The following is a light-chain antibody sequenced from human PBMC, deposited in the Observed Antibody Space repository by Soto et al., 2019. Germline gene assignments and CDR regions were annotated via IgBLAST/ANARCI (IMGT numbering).Light chain of an antibody. Sequence: EIVLTQSPGTLSLSPGERATLSCRASQSVSSSYLAWYQQKPGQAPRLLIYGVSSRATGIPDRFRGSGSGTDFTLTISRLEPEDFAVYYCQQYGSSPETFGQGTKVEIK. CDR2: GVS. V-gene: IGKV3-20*01. CDR1: QSVSSSY. J-gene: IGKJ1*01. CDR3: QQYGSSPET.